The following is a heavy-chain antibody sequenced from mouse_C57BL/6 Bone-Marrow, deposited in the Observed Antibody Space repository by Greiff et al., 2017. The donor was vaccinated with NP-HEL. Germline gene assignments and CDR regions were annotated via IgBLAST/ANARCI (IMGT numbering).Heavy chain of an antibody. Sequence: EVKLMESGGGLVQPGGSLSLSCAASGFTFTDYYMSWVRQPPGKALEWLGFIRNKANGYTTEYSASVKGRFTISRDNSQSILYLQMNALRAEDSATYYCAILITTAYYAKDYWGQVTSVTVAS. D-gene: IGHD1-2*01. CDR2: IRNKANGYTT. CDR1: GFTFTDYY. V-gene: IGHV7-3*01. J-gene: IGHJ4*01. CDR3: AILITTAYYAKDY.